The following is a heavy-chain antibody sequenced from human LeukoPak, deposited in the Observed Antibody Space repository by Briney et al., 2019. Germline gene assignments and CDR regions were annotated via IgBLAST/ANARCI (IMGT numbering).Heavy chain of an antibody. Sequence: PGGSLRLSCAASGFTFSSYAMSWVRQAPGKGLEWVSAISGSGGSTYYADSVKGRFTISRDNSKNTLYLQMNSLRAEDTAVYYCAKGEQLVPYYYYYTDVWGKGTTVTLSS. CDR2: ISGSGGST. D-gene: IGHD6-6*01. V-gene: IGHV3-23*01. CDR1: GFTFSSYA. J-gene: IGHJ6*03. CDR3: AKGEQLVPYYYYYTDV.